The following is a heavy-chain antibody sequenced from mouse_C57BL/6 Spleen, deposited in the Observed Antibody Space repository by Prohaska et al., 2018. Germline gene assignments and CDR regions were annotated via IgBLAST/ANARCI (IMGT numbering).Heavy chain of an antibody. CDR1: GFTFSGFW. J-gene: IGHJ1*03. V-gene: IGHV11-2*01. D-gene: IGHD2-1*01. CDR2: INSDGSAI. CDR3: MRYGNYGYFDV. Sequence: EVQLLETGGGLVQPGGSRGLSCEGSGFTFSGFWMSWVRQTPGKTLEWIGDINSDGSAINYAPSIKDRFTIFRDNDKSTLYLQMSNVRSEDTGTYFCMRYGNYGYFDVWGTGTTVTVSS.